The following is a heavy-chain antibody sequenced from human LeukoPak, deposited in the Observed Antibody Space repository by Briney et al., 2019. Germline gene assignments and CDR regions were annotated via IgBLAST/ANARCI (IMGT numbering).Heavy chain of an antibody. D-gene: IGHD2-21*02. J-gene: IGHJ5*02. CDR3: ASSRFPVVTANWFDP. Sequence: PSETLSLTCTVSGGSISSYYWSWIRQPPGKGLEWIGEINHSGSTNYNPSLKSRVTISVDTSKNQFSLKLSSVTAADTAVYYCASSRFPVVTANWFDPWGQGTLVTVSS. CDR2: INHSGST. V-gene: IGHV4-34*01. CDR1: GGSISSYY.